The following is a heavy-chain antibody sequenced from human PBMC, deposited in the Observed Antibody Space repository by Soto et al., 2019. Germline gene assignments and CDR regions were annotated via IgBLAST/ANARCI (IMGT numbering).Heavy chain of an antibody. V-gene: IGHV1-69*06. J-gene: IGHJ4*02. CDR1: GGTFTNYT. CDR2: IIPMFGTT. D-gene: IGHD3-9*01. Sequence: QVQLVQSGAEVKKPGSSVKVSCKASGGTFTNYTISWVRQAPGQGLEWMGGIIPMFGTTNHAQKFQGRVTINANKSTATAQMELSSLRSEDTAVYYCARGIGLRYFDWPFECWGQGTLVTVSS. CDR3: ARGIGLRYFDWPFEC.